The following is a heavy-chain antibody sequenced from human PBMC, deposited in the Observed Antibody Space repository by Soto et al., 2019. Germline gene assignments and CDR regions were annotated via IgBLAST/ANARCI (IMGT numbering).Heavy chain of an antibody. CDR2: IYYSGST. D-gene: IGHD2-21*02. V-gene: IGHV4-61*01. CDR3: ARDGLWGGNSAGWFDH. J-gene: IGHJ5*02. Sequence: QVQLQESGPGLVKPSETLSLTCTVSGGSVSSGSYYWSWIRQPPGKGLEWIGYIYYSGSTNYNPSLKSRVTISVDTSKNQFSLKLSSVTAADTAVYYCARDGLWGGNSAGWFDHWGQGTLVTVSS. CDR1: GGSVSSGSYY.